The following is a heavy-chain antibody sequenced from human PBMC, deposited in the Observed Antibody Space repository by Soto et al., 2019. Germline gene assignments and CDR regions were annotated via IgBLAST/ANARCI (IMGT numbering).Heavy chain of an antibody. CDR2: IYYSGST. Sequence: PSETLSLTCTVSGGSISSYYWSWIRQPPGKGLEWIGYIYYSGSTSYNPSLKSRVTVSVDTSKNQFSLKLSSVTAADTAVYYCARHRSARVAVAEFDYWGQGTLVTVSS. J-gene: IGHJ4*02. D-gene: IGHD6-19*01. CDR1: GGSISSYY. CDR3: ARHRSARVAVAEFDY. V-gene: IGHV4-59*08.